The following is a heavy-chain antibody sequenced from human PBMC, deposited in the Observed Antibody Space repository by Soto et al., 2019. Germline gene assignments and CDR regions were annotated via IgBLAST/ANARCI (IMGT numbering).Heavy chain of an antibody. J-gene: IGHJ4*02. CDR2: IYWGDDK. Sequence: SGPTLVNPTQTPTLTCTFSGFSLSTSGVGVGWKRQPPRKALEWLAPIYWGDDKRYSPSLKSRLNINKDTSKTQLVLTMTNMDLVDTATYFCANSPLTSYYDFWSGYYFDYWGQGTLVTVSS. CDR1: GFSLSTSGVG. V-gene: IGHV2-5*02. CDR3: ANSPLTSYYDFWSGYYFDY. D-gene: IGHD3-3*01.